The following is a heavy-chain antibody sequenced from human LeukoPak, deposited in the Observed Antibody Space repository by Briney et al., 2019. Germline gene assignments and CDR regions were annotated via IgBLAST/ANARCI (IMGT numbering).Heavy chain of an antibody. J-gene: IGHJ4*02. CDR1: GFTFSSYA. Sequence: GGSLRLSCAASGFTFSSYAMHWVRQAPGKGLEWVAVISYDGSNKYYADSVKGRFTISRDNSKNTLYLQMNSLRAEDTAVYYCARDLRGYFDYWGQGTLVTVSS. CDR3: ARDLRGYFDY. V-gene: IGHV3-30-3*01. CDR2: ISYDGSNK.